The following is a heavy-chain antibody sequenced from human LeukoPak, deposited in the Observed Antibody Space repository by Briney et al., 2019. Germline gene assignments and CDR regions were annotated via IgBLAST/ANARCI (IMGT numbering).Heavy chain of an antibody. CDR3: AREGDDSSGYHPIY. CDR1: GFTVSSNY. J-gene: IGHJ4*02. CDR2: IYGDGTT. V-gene: IGHV3-66*01. Sequence: GGSLRLSCAASGFTVSSNYMYWVRQAPGKGLEWVSVIYGDGTTYYADSVKGRFTISRDNAKNTLYLQMNSLRAEDTAVYYCAREGDDSSGYHPIYWGQGTLVTVSS. D-gene: IGHD3-22*01.